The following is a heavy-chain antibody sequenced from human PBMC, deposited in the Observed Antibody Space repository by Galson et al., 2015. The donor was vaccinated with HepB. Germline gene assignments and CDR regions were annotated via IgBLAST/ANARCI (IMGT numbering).Heavy chain of an antibody. J-gene: IGHJ4*02. CDR2: IKQDGSEK. V-gene: IGHV3-7*01. D-gene: IGHD3-10*01. CDR3: ARAGGWYYYGSGSYDADY. Sequence: SLRLSCAASGFTFSSYWMSWVRQAPGKGLEWVANIKQDGSEKYYVDSVKGRFTISRDNAKNSLYLQMNSLRAEDTAVYYCARAGGWYYYGSGSYDADYWGQGTLVTVSS. CDR1: GFTFSSYW.